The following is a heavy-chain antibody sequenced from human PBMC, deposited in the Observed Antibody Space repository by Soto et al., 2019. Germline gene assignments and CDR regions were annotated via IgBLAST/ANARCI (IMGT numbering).Heavy chain of an antibody. Sequence: SETLSLTCTVSGGSISSGGYYWSWIRQHPGKGLEWIGYIYYSGSTYYNPSLKSRVTISVDTSKNQFSLKLSSVTAADTAVYYCARGDTGLVNWFDPWGQGTLVTVSS. J-gene: IGHJ5*02. D-gene: IGHD6-13*01. CDR1: GGSISSGGYY. V-gene: IGHV4-31*03. CDR2: IYYSGST. CDR3: ARGDTGLVNWFDP.